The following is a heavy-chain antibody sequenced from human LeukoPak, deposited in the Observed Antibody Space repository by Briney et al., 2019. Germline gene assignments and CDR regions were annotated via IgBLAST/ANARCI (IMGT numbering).Heavy chain of an antibody. CDR3: AGRDTAMGIDY. Sequence: SETLSLTCAVYGGSFSGYYWSWIRQPPRKGLEWIGEINHSGSTNYNPSLKSRVTISVDTSKNQFSLKLSSVTAADTAVYYCAGRDTAMGIDYWGQGTLVTVSS. CDR2: INHSGST. J-gene: IGHJ4*02. CDR1: GGSFSGYY. V-gene: IGHV4-34*01. D-gene: IGHD5-18*01.